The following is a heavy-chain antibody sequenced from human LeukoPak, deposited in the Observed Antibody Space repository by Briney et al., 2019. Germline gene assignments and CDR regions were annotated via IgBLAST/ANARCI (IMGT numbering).Heavy chain of an antibody. CDR2: IGTNSGNT. CDR1: GFNFNYA. Sequence: RAGGSLRLSCVGSGFNFNYAWMSWVRQAPGKGLEWVSIIGTNSGNTYYADSVKGRFTISRDNSKNTLYLQMNSLRAEDTAVYYCAKGSIAVAGRTYYFDYWGQGTLVTVSS. D-gene: IGHD6-19*01. CDR3: AKGSIAVAGRTYYFDY. V-gene: IGHV3-23*01. J-gene: IGHJ4*02.